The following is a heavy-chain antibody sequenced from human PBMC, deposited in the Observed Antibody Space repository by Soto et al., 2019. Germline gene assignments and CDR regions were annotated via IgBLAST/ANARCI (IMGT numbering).Heavy chain of an antibody. CDR2: IYSGGST. V-gene: IGHV3-66*04. Sequence: GGSLRLSCAASGFTVSSNYMSWVRQAPGKGLEWVSVIYSGGSTYYADSVKGRFTISRDNSKNTLYLQMNSLRAEDTAVYYCARPISGSYVEDVVQADDAFDIWGQGTMVTVSS. D-gene: IGHD3-10*01. CDR1: GFTVSSNY. J-gene: IGHJ3*02. CDR3: ARPISGSYVEDVVQADDAFDI.